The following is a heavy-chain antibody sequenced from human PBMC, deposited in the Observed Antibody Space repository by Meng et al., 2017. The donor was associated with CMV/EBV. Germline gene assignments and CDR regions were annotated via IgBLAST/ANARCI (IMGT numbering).Heavy chain of an antibody. V-gene: IGHV3-9*01. CDR1: GFTFDDYA. CDR2: ISWNSGSI. J-gene: IGHJ6*02. D-gene: IGHD3-3*01. Sequence: GGSLRLSCAASGFTFDDYAMHWVRQAPGKGPEWVSGISWNSGSIGYADSVKGRFTISRDNAKNSLYLQMNSLRAEDTALYYCAKDITIFGVVISSYGMDVWGQGTTVTVSS. CDR3: AKDITIFGVVISSYGMDV.